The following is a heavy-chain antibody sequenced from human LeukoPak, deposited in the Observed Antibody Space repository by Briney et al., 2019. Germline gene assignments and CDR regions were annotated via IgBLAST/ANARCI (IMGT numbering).Heavy chain of an antibody. CDR3: ARRVTLTGRNWFDP. J-gene: IGHJ5*02. V-gene: IGHV4-61*01. CDR1: GGSVSSGSYY. D-gene: IGHD3-9*01. Sequence: SETLSLTCTVSGGSVSSGSYYWSWIRQPPGKGLEWIGYIYYSGSTNYNPSLKSRVTISVDTTKDQFSLKLSSVTAADTAVYYCARRVTLTGRNWFDPWGQGTLVTVSS. CDR2: IYYSGST.